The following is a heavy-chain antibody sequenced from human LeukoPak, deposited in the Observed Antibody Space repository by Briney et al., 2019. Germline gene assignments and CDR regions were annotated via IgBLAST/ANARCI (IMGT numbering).Heavy chain of an antibody. CDR2: IYSGGST. CDR3: ARSSSSWYENWFDP. V-gene: IGHV3-53*04. D-gene: IGHD6-13*01. CDR1: GFTVSSNY. J-gene: IGHJ5*02. Sequence: GGSLRLSCAASGFTVSSNYMSWVRQAPGKGLEWVSVIYSGGSTYYADSVKGRFTISRHNSKNTLYLQMNSLRAEDTAVYYCARSSSSWYENWFDPWGQGTLVTVSS.